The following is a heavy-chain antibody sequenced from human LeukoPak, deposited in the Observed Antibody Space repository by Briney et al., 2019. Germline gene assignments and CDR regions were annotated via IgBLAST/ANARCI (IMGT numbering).Heavy chain of an antibody. D-gene: IGHD2-2*01. Sequence: PSETLSLTCAVYGGPISSSNWWTWVRKPPGQGLEWIGEIYHSGSTNYNPSLKSRVNISVDKSKNQFSLKLSSVTAADTAVYYCARYVVPAAIPVSYYGMDVWGKVTTVTVSS. J-gene: IGHJ6*04. CDR2: IYHSGST. CDR3: ARYVVPAAIPVSYYGMDV. V-gene: IGHV4-4*02. CDR1: GGPISSSNW.